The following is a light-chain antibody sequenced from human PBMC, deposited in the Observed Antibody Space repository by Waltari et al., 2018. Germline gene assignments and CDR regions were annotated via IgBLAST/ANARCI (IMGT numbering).Light chain of an antibody. V-gene: IGKV1-17*01. CDR3: LQYNRKPWT. CDR1: QGISNY. J-gene: IGKJ1*01. CDR2: SAS. Sequence: DIQMTQSPSSLSASVGDRVTITCRTSQGISNYLSWYQQKIGKPPKRLIYSASIMDSGVPLRFSGSGSGTEFSLTITSLQPEDFAMYYCLQYNRKPWTFGQGTKVEIK.